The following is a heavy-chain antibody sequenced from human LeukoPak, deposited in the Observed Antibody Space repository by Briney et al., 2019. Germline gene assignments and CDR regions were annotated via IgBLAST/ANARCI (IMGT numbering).Heavy chain of an antibody. CDR3: ARVRGYCSGGSCYSLFHYYYYMDV. V-gene: IGHV4-34*01. D-gene: IGHD2-15*01. CDR2: INHSGST. Sequence: SETLSLTCAVYGGSFSGYYWSWIRQPPGKGLEWIGEINHSGSTNYNPSLKSRVTISVDTSKNQFSLKLSSVTAADTAVYYCARVRGYCSGGSCYSLFHYYYYMDVWGKGTTVTVSS. CDR1: GGSFSGYY. J-gene: IGHJ6*03.